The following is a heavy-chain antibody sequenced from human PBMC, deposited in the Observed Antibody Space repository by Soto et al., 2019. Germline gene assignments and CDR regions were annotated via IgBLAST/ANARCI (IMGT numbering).Heavy chain of an antibody. V-gene: IGHV3-33*01. D-gene: IGHD6-13*01. J-gene: IGHJ6*02. CDR2: IWYDGSNK. Sequence: QVQPVESGGGVVQPGRSLRLSCAASGFTFSSYGMHWVRQAPGKGLEWVAVIWYDGSNKYYADSVKGRFTISRDNSKNTLYLQMNSLRAEDTAVYYCARDRIAAAGTTYYYYGMDVWGQGTTVTVSS. CDR1: GFTFSSYG. CDR3: ARDRIAAAGTTYYYYGMDV.